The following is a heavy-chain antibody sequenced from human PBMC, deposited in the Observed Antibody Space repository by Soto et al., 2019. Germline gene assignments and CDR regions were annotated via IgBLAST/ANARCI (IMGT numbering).Heavy chain of an antibody. CDR3: AKDISSGRYASRNHEHSSGWYGASGY. J-gene: IGHJ4*02. CDR1: GFTFDDYA. Sequence: GGSLRLSCAASGFTFDDYAMHWVRQAPGKGLEWVSGISWNSGSIGYADSVKGRFTISRDNAKNSLYLQMNSLRAEDTALYYCAKDISSGRYASRNHEHSSGWYGASGYWGQGTLVTVSS. D-gene: IGHD6-19*01. V-gene: IGHV3-9*01. CDR2: ISWNSGSI.